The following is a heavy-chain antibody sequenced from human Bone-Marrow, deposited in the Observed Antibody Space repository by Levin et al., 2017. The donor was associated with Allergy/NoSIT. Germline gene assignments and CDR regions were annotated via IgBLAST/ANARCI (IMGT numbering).Heavy chain of an antibody. CDR1: GFTFGSSA. Sequence: LSLTCAASGFTFGSSAMSWVRPAPGKGLEWVSSISGSGGSIHFADSVKGRFTISRDNSKNTLFPEMKSLRAEDTAVYYCAKGSESYGSGSAMDVWGQGTTVTVSS. D-gene: IGHD3-10*01. CDR3: AKGSESYGSGSAMDV. CDR2: ISGSGGSI. V-gene: IGHV3-23*01. J-gene: IGHJ6*02.